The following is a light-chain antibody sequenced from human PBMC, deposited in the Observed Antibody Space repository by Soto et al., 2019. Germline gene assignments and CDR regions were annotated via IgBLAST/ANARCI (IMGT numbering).Light chain of an antibody. V-gene: IGKV1-39*01. CDR1: QTIGSH. CDR2: AAS. Sequence: DIQMTQSPSSLSAFIGDRVTITCRAGQTIGSHLTWYQQKPGKAPKLLIYAASSLHTDVPSRFSGSASGTDFTLTISSLQPEDFATYFCQQSHIIPYTFGQGTKVEIK. J-gene: IGKJ2*01. CDR3: QQSHIIPYT.